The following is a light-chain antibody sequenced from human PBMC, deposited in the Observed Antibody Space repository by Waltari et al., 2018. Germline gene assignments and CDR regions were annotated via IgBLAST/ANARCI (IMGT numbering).Light chain of an antibody. CDR2: WAS. CDR1: QTIFYGPNNKNY. J-gene: IGKJ1*01. V-gene: IGKV4-1*01. Sequence: DIVMTQSPDSLAVSLGERATINCKSSQTIFYGPNNKNYLAWYQQKPRQPPRLLLYWASTRESGVPDRFSGSGSGTDFTLTISSLQAEDVAVYYCHQYYSTPWTFGQGTKVEIK. CDR3: HQYYSTPWT.